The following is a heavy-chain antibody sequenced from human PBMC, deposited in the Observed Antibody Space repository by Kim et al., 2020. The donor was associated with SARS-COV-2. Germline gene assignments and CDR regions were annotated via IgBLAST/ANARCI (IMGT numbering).Heavy chain of an antibody. CDR3: ARIRRGGWFDP. Sequence: TNYNPALKSRVTISVDTSKNQFSLKVSSVTAADTAVYYCARIRRGGWFDPWGQGTLVTVSS. V-gene: IGHV4-34*01. J-gene: IGHJ5*02. CDR2: T.